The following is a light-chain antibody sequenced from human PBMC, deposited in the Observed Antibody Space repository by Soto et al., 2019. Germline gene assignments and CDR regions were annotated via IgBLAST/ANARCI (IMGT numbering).Light chain of an antibody. CDR3: SSYTTSSTL. CDR1: SSGVGDYNH. CDR2: DVS. V-gene: IGLV2-14*03. J-gene: IGLJ2*01. Sequence: QSVLTQPASVSGSPGQWITISCTGTSSGVGDYNHVSWYQQHPGKAPKLIIYDVSHRPSGVSNRFSGSKSGNTASLTISGLQAEDEADYYCSSYTTSSTLFGGGTKLTVL.